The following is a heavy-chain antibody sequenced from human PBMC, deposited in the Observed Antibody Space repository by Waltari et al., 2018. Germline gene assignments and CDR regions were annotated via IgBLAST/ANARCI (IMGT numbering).Heavy chain of an antibody. CDR3: AKDSRITGTDFDY. J-gene: IGHJ4*02. V-gene: IGHV3-33*06. CDR1: GFPFSCYG. D-gene: IGHD1-20*01. Sequence: QVQLVESGGGVVQPGRSLRLSCSASGFPFSCYGMHWVRQSPGKGLEWVAVIWYDGSNKYYADSVKGRFTISRDNSKNTLYLQMNSLRAEDTAVYYCAKDSRITGTDFDYWGQGTLVTVSS. CDR2: IWYDGSNK.